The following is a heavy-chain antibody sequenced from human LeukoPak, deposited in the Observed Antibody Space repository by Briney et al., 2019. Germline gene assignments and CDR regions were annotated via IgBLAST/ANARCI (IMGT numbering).Heavy chain of an antibody. CDR1: GFTFGDYA. V-gene: IGHV3-49*03. D-gene: IGHD3-16*01. J-gene: IGHJ4*02. CDR2: IRSNGYGGTT. CDR3: TKSRYYDYVWGGY. Sequence: GGSLRLSCTGSGFTFGDYAVTWFRQAPGKGLEGVGFIRSNGYGGTTEYAASVKGRFTISRDDSKSIAYRQMNRLKAEDNAVYYCTKSRYYDYVWGGYWGQGTLVIASS.